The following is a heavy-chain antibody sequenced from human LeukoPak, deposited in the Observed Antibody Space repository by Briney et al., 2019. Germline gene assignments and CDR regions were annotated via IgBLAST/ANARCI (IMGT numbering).Heavy chain of an antibody. Sequence: ASVKVSCKASGYTFTSYYMHWVRQAPGQGLEWMGIINPSGGSTGYAQKFQGRVTMTRDTSTSTVYMELSSLRSEDTAVYYCARVAVAGRAISYFDYWGQGTLVTVSS. CDR2: INPSGGST. D-gene: IGHD6-19*01. J-gene: IGHJ4*02. V-gene: IGHV1-46*01. CDR3: ARVAVAGRAISYFDY. CDR1: GYTFTSYY.